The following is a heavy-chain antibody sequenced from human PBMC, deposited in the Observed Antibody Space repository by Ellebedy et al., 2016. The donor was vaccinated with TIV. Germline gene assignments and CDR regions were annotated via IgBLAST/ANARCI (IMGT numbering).Heavy chain of an antibody. CDR3: ARLDGSGSYYTSY. V-gene: IGHV4-39*01. D-gene: IGHD3-10*01. CDR2: IYYSGST. Sequence: MPSETLSLTCTVSGGSISSSSYYWGWIRQPPGKGLEWIGSIYYSGSTYYNPSLKSRVTISVDTSKNQFSLKLSSVTAADTAVYYCARLDGSGSYYTSYWGQGTLVTVSS. J-gene: IGHJ4*02. CDR1: GGSISSSSYY.